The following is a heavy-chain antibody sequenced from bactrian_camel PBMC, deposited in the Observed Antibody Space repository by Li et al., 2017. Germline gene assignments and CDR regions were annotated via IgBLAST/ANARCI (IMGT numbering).Heavy chain of an antibody. J-gene: IGHJ4*01. CDR1: EYPRT. CDR3: AAAVGWIYRLSSQQYAY. V-gene: IGHV3S1*01. D-gene: IGHD5*01. Sequence: HVQLVESGGGSVQAGESLRLSCASREYPRTMGWFRQAPGKKREGVAVIYTGDNSTFYADSVKGRFKISHGADKNSVYLEMNNLTPEDTAVYYCAAAVGWIYRLSSQQYAYWGPGTQVTVS. CDR2: IYTGDNST.